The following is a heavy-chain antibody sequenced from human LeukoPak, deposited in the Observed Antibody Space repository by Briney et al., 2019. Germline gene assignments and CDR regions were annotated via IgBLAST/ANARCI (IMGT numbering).Heavy chain of an antibody. V-gene: IGHV4-34*01. CDR2: INHSGST. J-gene: IGHJ6*02. D-gene: IGHD6-13*01. CDR1: GGSFSGYY. CDR3: ARQYSSSWYYYYGMDV. Sequence: SETLSLTCAVYGGSFSGYYWSWIRQPPGKGLEWIGEINHSGSTNYNPSLKSRVTISVDTSKNQFSLKLSSVTAADTAVYYCARQYSSSWYYYYGMDVWGQGPRSPSP.